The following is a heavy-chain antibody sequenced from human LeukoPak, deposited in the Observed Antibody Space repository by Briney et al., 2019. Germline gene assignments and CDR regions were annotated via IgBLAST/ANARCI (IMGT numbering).Heavy chain of an antibody. Sequence: SLRLSCAASGFTFSKYWMLWVRQAPGKGLESVSRINNAYYVRTYADSVKGRFTVSRDNADNTMFLQMNSVRDEDTAVYYCATKQWLAPPPDSWGQGTPVSLHS. CDR2: INNAYYVR. CDR3: ATKQWLAPPPDS. V-gene: IGHV3-74*01. D-gene: IGHD6-19*01. J-gene: IGHJ4*02. CDR1: GFTFSKYW.